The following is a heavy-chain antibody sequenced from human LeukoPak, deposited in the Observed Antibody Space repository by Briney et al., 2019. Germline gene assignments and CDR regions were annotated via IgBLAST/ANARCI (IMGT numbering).Heavy chain of an antibody. V-gene: IGHV3-9*01. Sequence: GRSLRLSCAASGFTFDDYAMHWVRQAPGKGLEWVSGISWNSGSIGYADSVKGRFTISRDNAKNSLYLQMNSLRAEDTALYYCAEANRDGYNSGSDYWGQGTLVTVSS. CDR2: ISWNSGSI. CDR3: AEANRDGYNSGSDY. D-gene: IGHD5-24*01. CDR1: GFTFDDYA. J-gene: IGHJ4*02.